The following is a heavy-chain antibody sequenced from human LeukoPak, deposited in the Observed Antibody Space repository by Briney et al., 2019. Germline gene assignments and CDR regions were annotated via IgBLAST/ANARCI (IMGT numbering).Heavy chain of an antibody. CDR2: IYYSGST. D-gene: IGHD3-9*01. CDR3: AALRYNSDY. V-gene: IGHV4-59*01. Sequence: PSETLSLTCAVYGGSFSGYYWSWIRQPPGKGPEWIGYIYYSGSTNYNPSLKSRVTISVDTSKNQFSLKLSSVTAADTAVYYCAALRYNSDYWGQGTLVTVSS. J-gene: IGHJ4*02. CDR1: GGSFSGYY.